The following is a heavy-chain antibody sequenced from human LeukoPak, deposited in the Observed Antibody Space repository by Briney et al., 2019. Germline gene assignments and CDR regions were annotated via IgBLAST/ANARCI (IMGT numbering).Heavy chain of an antibody. J-gene: IGHJ4*02. Sequence: GGSLRLFCAASGITFSASGMHWVRQSPGKGLEWVAMIWSDGSNQYYADSVKGRFTISRDNSKNTVYLQMDSLRAEDTAIYFCARDKGTRALDYWGQGVLVTVSS. CDR2: IWSDGSNQ. CDR1: GITFSASG. D-gene: IGHD1-1*01. CDR3: ARDKGTRALDY. V-gene: IGHV3-33*01.